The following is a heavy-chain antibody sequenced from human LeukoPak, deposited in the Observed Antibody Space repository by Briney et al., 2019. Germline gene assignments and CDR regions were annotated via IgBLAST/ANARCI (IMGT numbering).Heavy chain of an antibody. Sequence: SVKVSCKPSGFTFSNSAMQWVRQSRGQRLEWIGWIVAGSGSTNYAQKFQDRVTMTRDMSTSTVYMELSSLRSEDTAVYYCARVPWFGEPTKGAFDIWGQGTMVTVSS. D-gene: IGHD3-10*01. CDR2: IVAGSGST. V-gene: IGHV1-58*02. J-gene: IGHJ3*02. CDR1: GFTFSNSA. CDR3: ARVPWFGEPTKGAFDI.